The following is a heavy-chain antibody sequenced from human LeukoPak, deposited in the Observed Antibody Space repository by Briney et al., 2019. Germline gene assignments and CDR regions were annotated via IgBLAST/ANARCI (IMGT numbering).Heavy chain of an antibody. J-gene: IGHJ5*02. CDR1: GYTFTSYY. Sequence: ASVKVSCKASGYTFTSYYMHWVRQAPGQGLEWMGIINPSGGSTSYSQKFQGRVTMTRDMSTSTVYMELSSLRSEDTAVYYCARLSSHYGDYKVDPWGQGTLFTVSS. CDR2: INPSGGST. D-gene: IGHD4-17*01. CDR3: ARLSSHYGDYKVDP. V-gene: IGHV1-46*01.